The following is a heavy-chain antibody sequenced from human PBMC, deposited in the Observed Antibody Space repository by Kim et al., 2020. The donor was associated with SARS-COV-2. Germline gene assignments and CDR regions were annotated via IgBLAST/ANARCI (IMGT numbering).Heavy chain of an antibody. Sequence: AAPVKGRFTISRDDSKNTLYLQMNSLKTEDTAVYYCTSTRGIAVADAFDIWGQGTMVTVSS. CDR3: TSTRGIAVADAFDI. V-gene: IGHV3-15*01. J-gene: IGHJ3*02. D-gene: IGHD6-19*01.